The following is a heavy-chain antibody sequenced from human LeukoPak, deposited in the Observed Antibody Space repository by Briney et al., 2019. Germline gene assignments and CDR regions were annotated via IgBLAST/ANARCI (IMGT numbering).Heavy chain of an antibody. CDR3: ARQDYYASSGYHIASYYYYQYMDV. J-gene: IGHJ6*03. Sequence: SETLSLTCTVSGGSISSSSYYWRWIRQPPGKGLEWIGSIYYSGSIYYDPSLKSRVTISVDTSTNQFSLKLSSVTAADTAVYYCARQDYYASSGYHIASYYYYQYMDVWGKGTTVTVSS. CDR1: GGSISSSSYY. V-gene: IGHV4-39*01. D-gene: IGHD3-22*01. CDR2: IYYSGSI.